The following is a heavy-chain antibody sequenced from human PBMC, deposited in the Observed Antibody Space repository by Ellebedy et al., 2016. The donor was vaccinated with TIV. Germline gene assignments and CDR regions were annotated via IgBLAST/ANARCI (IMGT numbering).Heavy chain of an antibody. Sequence: SLKISXAASGFTFDDYAMHWVRQAPGKGLEWVSGISWNSGSIGYADSVKGRFTISRDNAKNSLYLQMNSLRAEDTALYYCALSRGGFGELYLRAETLLNYFDYWGQGTLVTVSS. V-gene: IGHV3-9*01. CDR1: GFTFDDYA. J-gene: IGHJ4*02. CDR2: ISWNSGSI. D-gene: IGHD3-10*01. CDR3: ALSRGGFGELYLRAETLLNYFDY.